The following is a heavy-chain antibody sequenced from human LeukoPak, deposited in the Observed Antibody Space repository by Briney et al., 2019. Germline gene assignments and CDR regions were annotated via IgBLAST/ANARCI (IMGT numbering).Heavy chain of an antibody. D-gene: IGHD6-19*01. V-gene: IGHV1-69*13. J-gene: IGHJ4*02. Sequence: SVKVSCKVSGYTLTELSMHWVRRAPGKGLEWMGGIIPIFGTASYAQKFQGRVTITADESTSTAYMELSSLRSEDTAVYYCASTRPRIAVAGGFDYWGQGTLVTVSS. CDR1: GYTLTELS. CDR3: ASTRPRIAVAGGFDY. CDR2: IIPIFGTA.